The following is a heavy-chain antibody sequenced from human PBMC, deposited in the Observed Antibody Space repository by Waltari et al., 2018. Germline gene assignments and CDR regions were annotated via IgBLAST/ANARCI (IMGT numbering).Heavy chain of an antibody. CDR1: GGTFSRYA. J-gene: IGHJ3*02. Sequence: QVQLVQSGAEVKKPGSSVKVSCKASGGTFSRYAISWVRQAPGQGTEGMGGIIPSFGTANYAQKFQGRVTITADESTSTAYMELSSLRSEDTAVYYCARESPGDIVVVPAAINAFDIWGQGTMVTVSS. D-gene: IGHD2-2*02. CDR3: ARESPGDIVVVPAAINAFDI. V-gene: IGHV1-69*13. CDR2: IIPSFGTA.